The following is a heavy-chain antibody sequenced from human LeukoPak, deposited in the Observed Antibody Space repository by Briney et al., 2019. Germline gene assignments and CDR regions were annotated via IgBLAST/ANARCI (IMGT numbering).Heavy chain of an antibody. Sequence: PQTLSLTCAVSGGSINSGGYSWSWIRQPPGKGLEWNGYIYDSGSTYYNPSLKSRVTMSVDRSKNHFSLKLNSVTAADTTVYYCARGYGTFDFWGQGILVTVSS. CDR1: GGSINSGGYS. CDR2: IYDSGST. V-gene: IGHV4-30-2*01. CDR3: ARGYGTFDF. D-gene: IGHD5-18*01. J-gene: IGHJ4*02.